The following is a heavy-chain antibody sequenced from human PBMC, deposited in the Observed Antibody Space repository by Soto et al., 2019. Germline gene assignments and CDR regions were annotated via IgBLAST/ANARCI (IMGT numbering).Heavy chain of an antibody. D-gene: IGHD2-15*01. Sequence: EVQLVESGGGLVQPGGSLRLSCVVSGFTFSTYWMSWVRQAPGKGLEWVANIKQDGSEKYYVDSVKGRFTISRDNAKNSLYLQLNSLRAEDTALYYCARDPSGIDYWGQGTLVTVSS. V-gene: IGHV3-7*04. CDR1: GFTFSTYW. CDR2: IKQDGSEK. CDR3: ARDPSGIDY. J-gene: IGHJ4*02.